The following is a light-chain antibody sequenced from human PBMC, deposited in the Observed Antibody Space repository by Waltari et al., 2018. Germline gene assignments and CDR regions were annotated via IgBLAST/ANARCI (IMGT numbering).Light chain of an antibody. CDR1: QSVGSIH. J-gene: IGKJ2*01. V-gene: IGKV3-20*01. Sequence: EIVLTQPPGTLSLSPSEKVTLSYSASQSVGSIHLAWYQQKPGQAPRLLIYDVSTRATGIPDRFTGSGSGTDFSLTISSLEPEDFAVYYCQQYGSSPYTFGQGTKLEIK. CDR3: QQYGSSPYT. CDR2: DVS.